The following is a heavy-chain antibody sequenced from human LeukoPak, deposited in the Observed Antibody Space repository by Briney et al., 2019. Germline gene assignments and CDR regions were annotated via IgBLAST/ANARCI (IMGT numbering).Heavy chain of an antibody. D-gene: IGHD3-10*01. J-gene: IGHJ5*02. CDR1: GGSISSYY. V-gene: IGHV4-34*01. Sequence: SETLSLTCTVSGGSISSYYWSWIRQPPGKGLEWIGEINHSGSTNYNPSLKSRVTISVDTSKNQFSLKLSSVTAADTAVYYCARHKYGSGKRFDPWGQGTLVTVSS. CDR2: INHSGST. CDR3: ARHKYGSGKRFDP.